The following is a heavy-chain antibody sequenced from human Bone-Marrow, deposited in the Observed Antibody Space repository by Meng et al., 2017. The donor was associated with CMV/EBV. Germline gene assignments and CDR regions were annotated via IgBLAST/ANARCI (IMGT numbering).Heavy chain of an antibody. V-gene: IGHV3-11*01. Sequence: LSLTCTVSGGSISSYYWSWIRQAPGKGLEWVSYISSSGSTIYYADSVKGRFTISRDNAKNSLYLQMNSLRAEDTAVYYCARVMSYGAQGLYYGMDVWGQGTTVTVSS. CDR3: ARVMSYGAQGLYYGMDV. J-gene: IGHJ6*02. CDR2: ISSSGSTI. CDR1: GGSISSYY. D-gene: IGHD4-17*01.